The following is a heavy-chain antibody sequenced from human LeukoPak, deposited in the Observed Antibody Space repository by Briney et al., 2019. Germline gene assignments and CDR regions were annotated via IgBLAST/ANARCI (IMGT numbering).Heavy chain of an antibody. CDR3: ASDYSISWYPDY. J-gene: IGHJ4*02. CDR2: IKQDGSEK. CDR1: GFTFSTYW. Sequence: GGSLRLSCAASGFTFSTYWMSWVRQAPGKGLEWVANIKQDGSEKYYVDSVKGRFTISRDNAKNSLCLQMNSLRAEDTAIYYCASDYSISWYPDYWGQGTLVTVSS. V-gene: IGHV3-7*01. D-gene: IGHD6-13*01.